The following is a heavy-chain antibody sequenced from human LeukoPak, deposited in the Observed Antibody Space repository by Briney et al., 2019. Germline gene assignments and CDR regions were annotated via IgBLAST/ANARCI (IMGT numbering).Heavy chain of an antibody. V-gene: IGHV4-59*12. CDR1: GGSISSYY. D-gene: IGHD3-10*01. J-gene: IGHJ4*02. CDR3: ARLKVRGVNVDY. CDR2: IYYSGST. Sequence: SETLSLTCTVSGGSISSYYWSWIRQPPGKGLEWIGYIYYSGSTNYNPSLKSRVTISVDTSKNQFSLKLSSVTAADTAVYYCARLKVRGVNVDYWGQGTLVTVSS.